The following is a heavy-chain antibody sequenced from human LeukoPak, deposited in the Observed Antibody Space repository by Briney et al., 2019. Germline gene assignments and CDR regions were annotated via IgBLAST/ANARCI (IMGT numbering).Heavy chain of an antibody. CDR2: IYTSGST. CDR3: ARGIRCSSTSCYPYYYYYMDV. J-gene: IGHJ6*03. CDR1: GGSISSGSYY. D-gene: IGHD2-2*01. Sequence: SETLSLTCTVSGGSISSGSYYWSWIRQPAGKGLEWIGRIYTSGSTKYNPSLKSRVTISVDTSKNQFSLKLSSVTAADTAVYYCARGIRCSSTSCYPYYYYYMDVWGKGTTVTVSS. V-gene: IGHV4-61*02.